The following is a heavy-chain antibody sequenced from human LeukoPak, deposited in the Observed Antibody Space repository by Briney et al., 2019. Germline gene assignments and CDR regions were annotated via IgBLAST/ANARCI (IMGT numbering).Heavy chain of an antibody. CDR3: ARDLGRGNTPFDY. CDR1: GFTFSRYW. Sequence: GGSLRLSCAASGFTFSRYWMHWVRQAPGKGLMWVSRISPDGSTTLYADSVKGRFTISRDNSKNTVYLQMNSLRAEDTALYYCARDLGRGNTPFDYWGQGALVTVSS. J-gene: IGHJ4*02. V-gene: IGHV3-74*03. D-gene: IGHD3-16*01. CDR2: ISPDGSTT.